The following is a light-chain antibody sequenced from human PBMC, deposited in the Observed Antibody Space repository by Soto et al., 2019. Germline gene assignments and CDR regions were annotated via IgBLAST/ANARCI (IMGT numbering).Light chain of an antibody. CDR2: G. Sequence: QSVLTQPPSVSGAPGQRVTISCTGSSANIGAGYPVHWYQQLPGTAPKLLVAGNRPSGVPDRFSVSKSGASASLAITGLQAEDEADYYCQSYDSSLSRRWVFGGGTKVTVL. CDR3: QSYDSSLSRRWV. CDR1: SANIGAGYP. J-gene: IGLJ3*02. V-gene: IGLV1-40*01.